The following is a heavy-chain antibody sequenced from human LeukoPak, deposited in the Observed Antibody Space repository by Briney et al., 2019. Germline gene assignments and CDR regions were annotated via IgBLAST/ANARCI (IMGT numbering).Heavy chain of an antibody. D-gene: IGHD3-10*01. CDR1: GGSFSGYY. CDR3: ARRGYYGSGSYIY. J-gene: IGHJ4*02. V-gene: IGHV4-34*01. Sequence: SETLSLTCAVYGGSFSGYYWSWIRQPPGKGLVWIGEINHSGSTNYNPSLKSRVTISVDTSKNQFSLKLSSVTAADTAVYYCARRGYYGSGSYIYWGQGTLVTVSS. CDR2: INHSGST.